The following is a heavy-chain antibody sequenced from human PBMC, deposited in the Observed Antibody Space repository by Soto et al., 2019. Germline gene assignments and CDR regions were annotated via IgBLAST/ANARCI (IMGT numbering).Heavy chain of an antibody. CDR3: ARMGGGVGLLDY. J-gene: IGHJ4*02. CDR1: GGSISSSNW. Sequence: QVQLQESGPGLVKPSGTLSLTCAVSGGSISSSNWWSWVRPTPGKGLEWIGEIYHSGSTNYNPSLKSRVTMSVDKSKNQFSLKLSSVTAADTAGYYCARMGGGVGLLDYRCQGTLVTVSS. V-gene: IGHV4-4*02. D-gene: IGHD2-15*01. CDR2: IYHSGST.